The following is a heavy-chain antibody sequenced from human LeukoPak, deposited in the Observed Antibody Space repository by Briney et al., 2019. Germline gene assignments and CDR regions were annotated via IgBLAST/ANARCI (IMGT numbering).Heavy chain of an antibody. CDR3: ARDQGRVVGATINYYGMDV. D-gene: IGHD1-26*01. Sequence: GGSLRLSCAASGFTFSSYSMNWVRQAPGKGLEWVSYISSSSSTIYYADSVKGRFTISRDNAKNSLYLQMNSPRDEDTAVYYCARDQGRVVGATINYYGMDVWGQGTTVTVSS. J-gene: IGHJ6*02. V-gene: IGHV3-48*02. CDR2: ISSSSSTI. CDR1: GFTFSSYS.